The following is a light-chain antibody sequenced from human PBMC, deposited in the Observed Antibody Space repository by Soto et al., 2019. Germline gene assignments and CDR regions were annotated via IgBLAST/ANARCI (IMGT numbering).Light chain of an antibody. CDR2: AAS. J-gene: IGKJ1*01. CDR3: QQSYTIPWT. Sequence: DIQMTQSPSSLSASVGDRVTITCRASQSISTFLSWYQHMPGKAPKLLIYAASSLRSGVPSRFSVSVSGTDFTLTISSLQPEDFANYYCQQSYTIPWTFGQGTKVEIK. V-gene: IGKV1-39*01. CDR1: QSISTF.